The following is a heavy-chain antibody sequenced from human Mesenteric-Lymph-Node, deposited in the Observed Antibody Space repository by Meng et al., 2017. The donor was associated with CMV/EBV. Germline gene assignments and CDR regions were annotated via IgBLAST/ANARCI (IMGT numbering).Heavy chain of an antibody. J-gene: IGHJ4*02. CDR1: GFSLSTGGVG. V-gene: IGHV2-5*02. D-gene: IGHD3-10*01. CDR2: IYWDADK. CDR3: AHAQWVGAPFGF. Sequence: FSGFSLSTGGVGVGWIRQPPGKALEWLALIYWDADKRYNPSLKSRLTITKDTSKNQVVFTMTNMDPVDTATYYCAHAQWVGAPFGFWGQGTLVTVSS.